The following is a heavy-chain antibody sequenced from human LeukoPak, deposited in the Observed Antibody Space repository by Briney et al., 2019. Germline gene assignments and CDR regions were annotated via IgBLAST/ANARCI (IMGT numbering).Heavy chain of an antibody. D-gene: IGHD4-17*01. CDR1: GFTVSDNY. Sequence: GGSLRLSCAASGFTVSDNYMSWVRQAPGKGLEWVSVISGSGGSTYYADSVKGRFTISRDNSKNTLYLQMNSLRAEDTAVYYCAKDHDYGDPGGNYWGQGTLVTVSS. CDR3: AKDHDYGDPGGNY. V-gene: IGHV3-23*01. CDR2: ISGSGGST. J-gene: IGHJ4*02.